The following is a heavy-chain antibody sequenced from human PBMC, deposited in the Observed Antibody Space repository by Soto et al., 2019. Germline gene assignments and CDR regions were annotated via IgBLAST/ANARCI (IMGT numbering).Heavy chain of an antibody. CDR2: MGGSGRST. CDR3: TKVRVGATFYDFDC. D-gene: IGHD1-26*01. Sequence: GGSLRLSCAASGFTFSSYAMTWVRQAPGKGLEWVSSMGGSGRSTYYTDSVKGRFTISRDNSKSTLYLQMDSLRAEDTAVYYCTKVRVGATFYDFDCWGQGTLVTVSS. J-gene: IGHJ4*02. CDR1: GFTFSSYA. V-gene: IGHV3-23*01.